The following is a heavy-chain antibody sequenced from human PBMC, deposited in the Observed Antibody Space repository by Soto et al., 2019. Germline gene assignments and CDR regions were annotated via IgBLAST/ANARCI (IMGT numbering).Heavy chain of an antibody. Sequence: QMQLVQSGAEVKRPGASVRVSCKSSGYTFTSFYIHWVRQAPGQVLERMGIINPSGGITNFAERYQGRATITRDMSTNTHYMELSSLKSDSTAVYYCASGPAFSSRWYGVPPDPSHGMDVWGQGTTVTVS. J-gene: IGHJ6*02. V-gene: IGHV1-46*01. CDR3: ASGPAFSSRWYGVPPDPSHGMDV. CDR1: GYTFTSFY. D-gene: IGHD6-13*01. CDR2: INPSGGIT.